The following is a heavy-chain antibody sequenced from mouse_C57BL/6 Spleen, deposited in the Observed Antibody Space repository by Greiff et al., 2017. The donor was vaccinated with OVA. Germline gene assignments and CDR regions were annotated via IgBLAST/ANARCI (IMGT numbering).Heavy chain of an antibody. D-gene: IGHD4-1*01. V-gene: IGHV8-8*01. J-gene: IGHJ3*01. CDR2: ICWDDDK. CDR1: GFSLSTFGMG. CDR3: ARINTAGTGFAY. Sequence: QVTLKVCGPGILQPSQTLSLTCSFSGFSLSTFGMGVGLLRQPSGKGLEWLAHICWDDDKYYNPALKSRLTIAKDTSKNQVFLKIANVDTADTATYYCARINTAGTGFAYWGQGTLVTVSA.